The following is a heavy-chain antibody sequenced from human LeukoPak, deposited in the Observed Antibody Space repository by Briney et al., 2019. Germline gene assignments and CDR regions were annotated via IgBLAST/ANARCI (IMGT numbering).Heavy chain of an antibody. CDR1: VGTFSSYA. CDR2: IIPIFGTP. V-gene: IGHV1-69*13. J-gene: IGHJ6*03. Sequence: GASVKVSCKASVGTFSSYAISWVRQAPGQGLEGMGGIIPIFGTPNYAQKFQGRVMINADESTSTAYMELSSLRSEDTAVYYCASSGTWIQPSIYYYYYMDVWGKGTTVTISS. CDR3: ASSGTWIQPSIYYYYYMDV. D-gene: IGHD5-18*01.